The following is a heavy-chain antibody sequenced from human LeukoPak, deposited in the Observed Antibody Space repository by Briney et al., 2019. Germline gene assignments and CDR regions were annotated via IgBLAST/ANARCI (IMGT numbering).Heavy chain of an antibody. V-gene: IGHV1-69*13. D-gene: IGHD6-13*01. J-gene: IGHJ4*02. CDR1: GGTFSSYA. CDR3: ARRARIAAADTLFDY. Sequence: GASVKVSCKASGGTFSSYAISWVRQAPGQGLEWMRGIIPIFGTANYAQKFQGRVTITADESTSTAYMKLSSLRSEDTAVYYCARRARIAAADTLFDYWGQGTLVTVSS. CDR2: IIPIFGTA.